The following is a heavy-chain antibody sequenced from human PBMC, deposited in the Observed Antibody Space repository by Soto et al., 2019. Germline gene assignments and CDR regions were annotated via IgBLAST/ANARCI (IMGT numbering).Heavy chain of an antibody. V-gene: IGHV4-59*01. D-gene: IGHD2-15*01. J-gene: IGHJ4*02. Sequence: PSETLSLTCTVSGGSISSYYWSWIRQPPGKGLEWIGYIYYSGSTNYNPSLKSRVTISVDTSKNQFSLKLSSVTAADTAVYYCARVGGYCSGGSCYDYWGQGTLVTVSS. CDR1: GGSISSYY. CDR3: ARVGGYCSGGSCYDY. CDR2: IYYSGST.